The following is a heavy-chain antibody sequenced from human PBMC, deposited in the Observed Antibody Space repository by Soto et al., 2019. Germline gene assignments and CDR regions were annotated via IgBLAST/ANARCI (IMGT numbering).Heavy chain of an antibody. Sequence: ASVKVSCKASGGTFSSSAISWVRQAPGQGLEWMGGIIPIFGTANYAQKFQGRVTITADTSTSTAYMELSSLRSEDTALYYCARSPYDYVALNGGYLYDIDVWGQRTTVTVSS. CDR3: ARSPYDYVALNGGYLYDIDV. V-gene: IGHV1-69*06. CDR1: GGTFSSSA. CDR2: IIPIFGTA. J-gene: IGHJ6*02. D-gene: IGHD3-16*01.